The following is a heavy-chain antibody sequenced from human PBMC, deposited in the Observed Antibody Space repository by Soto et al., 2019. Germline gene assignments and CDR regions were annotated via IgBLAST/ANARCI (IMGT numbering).Heavy chain of an antibody. Sequence: VQLVESGGTLVPPGGSLRLSCAVSGFSFSTRWMTWVRQAPGKGLEWVANIKQDGGEKNYLESVRGRFTISSDSAKKSFYLEMNSLRAEDTAVYYCAGGSGCTSDSWGQGTLVTVSS. CDR3: AGGSGCTSDS. CDR1: GFSFSTRW. V-gene: IGHV3-7*05. J-gene: IGHJ4*02. D-gene: IGHD6-19*01. CDR2: IKQDGGEK.